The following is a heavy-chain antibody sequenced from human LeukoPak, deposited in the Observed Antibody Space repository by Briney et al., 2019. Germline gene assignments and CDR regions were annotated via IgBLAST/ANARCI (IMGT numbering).Heavy chain of an antibody. J-gene: IGHJ4*02. CDR1: GFTFISYA. V-gene: IGHV3-23*01. D-gene: IGHD6-19*01. CDR3: AKDHRSSGWPYCFDY. CDR2: ISGSGGST. Sequence: GGSLRLSCAASGFTFISYAMSWVRQAPGKGLEWVSAISGSGGSTYYADSVKGRFTISRDNSKNTLYLQMNSLRAEDTAVYYCAKDHRSSGWPYCFDYWGQGTLVTVSS.